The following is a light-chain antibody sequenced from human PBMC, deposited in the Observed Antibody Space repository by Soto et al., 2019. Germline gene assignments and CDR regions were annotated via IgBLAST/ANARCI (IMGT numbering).Light chain of an antibody. CDR1: QSISRY. CDR3: QQYKTYWIT. V-gene: IGKV1-5*03. J-gene: IGKJ5*01. Sequence: DIQMTQSPSTLSASVGDRVTITCRVSQSISRYLAWYQQKPGKAPKLLIYKASSLESGVPSRFSGTGSGTEFTLTISGLQPDDFATYYCQQYKTYWITFGQGTRLEIK. CDR2: KAS.